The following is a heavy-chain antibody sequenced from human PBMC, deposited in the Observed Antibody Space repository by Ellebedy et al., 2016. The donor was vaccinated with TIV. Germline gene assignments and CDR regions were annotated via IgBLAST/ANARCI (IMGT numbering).Heavy chain of an antibody. D-gene: IGHD4-23*01. J-gene: IGHJ4*02. CDR3: ARGLSYGGSHY. CDR1: GYTFINYG. Sequence: ASVKVSCKASGYTFINYGISWARQAPGQGLEWMGWINPDNGNTDFAQNLQGRVTMTTDTSTSTAYMELWNLRSDDTAVYYCARGLSYGGSHYWGQGTLVTVSS. V-gene: IGHV1-18*01. CDR2: INPDNGNT.